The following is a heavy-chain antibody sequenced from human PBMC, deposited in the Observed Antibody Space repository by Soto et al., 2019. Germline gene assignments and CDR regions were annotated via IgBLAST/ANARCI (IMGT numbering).Heavy chain of an antibody. J-gene: IGHJ5*02. CDR2: ISAYNGNT. V-gene: IGHV1-18*01. D-gene: IGHD5-12*01. CDR1: GYTFTSYG. CDR3: ARDYSGYDGSWFDH. Sequence: ASVKVTCKDSGYTFTSYGISWVRQAPGQGLEWMGRISAYNGNTNYAQKLQGRVTMTTDTSTSTAYMELRSLRSDDTAVYYCARDYSGYDGSWFDHWGQGTLVTVSS.